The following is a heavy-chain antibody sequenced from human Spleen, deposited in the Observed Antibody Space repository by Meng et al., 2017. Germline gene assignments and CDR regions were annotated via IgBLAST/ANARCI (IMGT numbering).Heavy chain of an antibody. CDR1: GGSFSGYY. D-gene: IGHD3-22*01. J-gene: IGHJ4*02. Sequence: QVQLQQWGEGLLKPSETLSLTCAVHGGSFSGYYWSWIRQPPGKGLEWIGDIYYSGSTFYSPSLKSRVTISVDTSKNQFSLKLKSVTAADTAVYYCARGVDESSGYYYVGWGQGTLVTVSS. CDR2: IYYSGST. V-gene: IGHV4-34*01. CDR3: ARGVDESSGYYYVG.